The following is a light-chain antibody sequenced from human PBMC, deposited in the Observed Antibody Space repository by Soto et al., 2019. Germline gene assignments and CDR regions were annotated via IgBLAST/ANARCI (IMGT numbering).Light chain of an antibody. J-gene: IGKJ4*01. CDR3: QQRRTWPLT. CDR2: DAS. CDR1: QSVKGY. Sequence: EVVLTQTPATLSLSPGERATLSCRASQSVKGYLVWYQQKPGQTPRLLIYDASNRATGIPARFSGSGSETDFTLTISSLEPEDFAVYYCQQRRTWPLTFGGGTRVEIK. V-gene: IGKV3-11*01.